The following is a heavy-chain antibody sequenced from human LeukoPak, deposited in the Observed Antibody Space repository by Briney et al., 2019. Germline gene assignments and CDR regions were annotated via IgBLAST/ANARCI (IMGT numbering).Heavy chain of an antibody. V-gene: IGHV3-23*01. CDR2: IGSGGSGGT. J-gene: IGHJ4*02. CDR3: AKRGCDTTTCSYYFDY. Sequence: GGSLRLSCAASGFTFSSYSMNWVRQVPGKGLEWVSVIGSGGSGGTSYADSVRGRFTMSRDDSKNTLFLQMNSLRAEDTAVYYCAKRGCDTTTCSYYFDYWGRGTLVTVSS. CDR1: GFTFSSYS. D-gene: IGHD2-2*01.